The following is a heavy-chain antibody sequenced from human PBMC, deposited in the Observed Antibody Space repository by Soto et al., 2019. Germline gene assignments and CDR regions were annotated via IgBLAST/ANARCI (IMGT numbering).Heavy chain of an antibody. D-gene: IGHD6-19*01. CDR2: FYSSGSI. CDR1: GYSITAGGYY. V-gene: IGHV4-31*03. CDR3: ARMYSSGSGWFHP. J-gene: IGHJ5*02. Sequence: SETLSLTCFVSGYSITAGGYYWSWIRHHPGKGLEWIGSFYSSGSIIYNPSLRSRVSISGDTSSNQFSMSLTSVTAADTARYYCARMYSSGSGWFHPWGQGTLVTVS.